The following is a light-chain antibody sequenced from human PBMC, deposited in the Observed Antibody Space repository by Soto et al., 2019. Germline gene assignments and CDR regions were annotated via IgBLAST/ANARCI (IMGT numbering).Light chain of an antibody. CDR2: GVS. Sequence: EIVMTQSPATLSVSPGERATLSCRASQSVSSDLAWYQQKPGQAPRLLMYGVSTRATGVPARFSGSGSGTEFTLTISSLQSEDFAVYYCQQYNNWPPWTFGQGTKV. J-gene: IGKJ1*01. CDR3: QQYNNWPPWT. V-gene: IGKV3-15*01. CDR1: QSVSSD.